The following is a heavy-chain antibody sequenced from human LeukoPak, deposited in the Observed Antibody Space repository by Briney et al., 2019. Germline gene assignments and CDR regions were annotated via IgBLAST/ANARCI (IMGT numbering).Heavy chain of an antibody. D-gene: IGHD4-17*01. CDR1: GIAFRSFT. CDR2: IYSGGST. CDR3: AKDLIGDPAFDY. J-gene: IGHJ4*02. Sequence: GGSLRLSCAASGIAFRSFTMHWVRQAPGKGLEWVSVIYSGGSTYYADSVKGRFTISRDNSKNTLYLQMNSLRAEDTAVYYCAKDLIGDPAFDYWGQGTLVTVSS. V-gene: IGHV3-23*03.